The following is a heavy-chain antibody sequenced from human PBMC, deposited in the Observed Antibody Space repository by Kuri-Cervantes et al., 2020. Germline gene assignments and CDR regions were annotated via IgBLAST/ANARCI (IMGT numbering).Heavy chain of an antibody. CDR3: ARPGGGFFWGAYYGDGMDV. J-gene: IGHJ6*02. CDR1: GGSISSSSYY. Sequence: SETLSLTCTVSGGSISSSSYYWGWIRQPPGKGLEWIGSIYYSGSTYYNPSLKSRVTISVDTSKNQFSLKLSSVTAADTAVYYCARPGGGFFWGAYYGDGMDVWGQGTTVTVSS. CDR2: IYYSGST. V-gene: IGHV4-39*01. D-gene: IGHD3-3*01.